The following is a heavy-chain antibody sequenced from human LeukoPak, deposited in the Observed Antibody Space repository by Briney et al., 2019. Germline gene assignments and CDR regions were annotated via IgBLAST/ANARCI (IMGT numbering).Heavy chain of an antibody. Sequence: PSETLSLTCTVSGGSVSSGSYYWSWIRQPPGKGLEWIGYIYYSGSTKYNPFLKSRVTISVDTSKNQFSLKLSSVTAADTAVYYGARCLSYNWGSYSAPPAPPGYGGQGPRFTVSS. J-gene: IGHJ4*02. V-gene: IGHV4-61*01. D-gene: IGHD3-16*01. CDR1: GGSVSSGSYY. CDR3: ARCLSYNWGSYSAPPAPPGY. CDR2: IYYSGST.